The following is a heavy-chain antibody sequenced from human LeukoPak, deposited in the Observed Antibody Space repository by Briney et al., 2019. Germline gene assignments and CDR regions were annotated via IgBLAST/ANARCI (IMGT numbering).Heavy chain of an antibody. D-gene: IGHD2-8*02. Sequence: GGSLRLSCSASGFTFTNSWMAWVRQAPGKGLEWVANIKQDASTKHYADSLKGRFTISRDNPKNTLYLQMNNLRADDTAMYYCTRDTEGTLDYWGQGILVTVAS. V-gene: IGHV3-7*01. J-gene: IGHJ4*02. CDR2: IKQDASTK. CDR3: TRDTEGTLDY. CDR1: GFTFTNSW.